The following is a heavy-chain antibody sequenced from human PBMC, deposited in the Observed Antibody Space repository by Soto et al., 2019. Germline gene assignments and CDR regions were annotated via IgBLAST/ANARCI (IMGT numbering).Heavy chain of an antibody. CDR2: ISSSSSTI. V-gene: IGHV3-48*01. CDR1: GFTFSSYI. D-gene: IGHD4-17*01. CDR3: ARADYGDYANAFDI. J-gene: IGHJ3*02. Sequence: GGSLRLSCAASGFTFSSYIMNWVRQAPGKGLEWVSYISSSSSTIYYADSVKGRFTISRDNAKNSLYLQMNSLRAEDTAVYYCARADYGDYANAFDIWGQGTMVTVSS.